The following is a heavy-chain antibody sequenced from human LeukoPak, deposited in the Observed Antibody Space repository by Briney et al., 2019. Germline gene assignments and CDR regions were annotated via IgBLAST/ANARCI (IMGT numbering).Heavy chain of an antibody. V-gene: IGHV3-23*01. CDR3: AKGGAATMRDGYNYYYYYMEV. Sequence: GGSLRLSCAASGITFSSHAMSWVRQAPGKGLEWVSLISGSGGHTYYGDSVKGRFTISRDNSTNRLYLQMNSLRPEDTAVYYCAKGGAATMRDGYNYYYYYMEVGGRETTVTVSS. CDR1: GITFSSHA. CDR2: ISGSGGHT. J-gene: IGHJ6*03. D-gene: IGHD5-24*01.